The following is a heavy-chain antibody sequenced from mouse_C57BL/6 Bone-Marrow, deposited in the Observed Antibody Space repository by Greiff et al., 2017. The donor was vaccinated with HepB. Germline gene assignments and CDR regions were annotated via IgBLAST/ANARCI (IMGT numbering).Heavy chain of an antibody. V-gene: IGHV3-6*01. CDR2: ISYDGSN. J-gene: IGHJ1*03. CDR1: GYSITSGYY. Sequence: VQLKESGPGLVKPSQSLSLTCSVPGYSITSGYYWNWIRQFPGNKLEWMGYISYDGSNNYNPSLKNRISITRDTSKNQFFLKLNSVTTEDTATYYCARGDWYFDVWGTGTTVTVSS. CDR3: ARGDWYFDV.